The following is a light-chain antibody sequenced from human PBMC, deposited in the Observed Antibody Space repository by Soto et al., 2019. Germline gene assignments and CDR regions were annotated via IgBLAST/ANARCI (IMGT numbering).Light chain of an antibody. CDR3: QQRSNWPPIT. CDR1: QSVSSSY. CDR2: ASS. J-gene: IGKJ5*01. Sequence: EIVLTQSPGTLSLSPGERATLSCRASQSVSSSYLAWYQQKPGQSPRLLIYASSDRAAGIPDRFRGSGSGTDFTLTISSLEAEDFAVYYCQQRSNWPPITFGQGTRLEIK. V-gene: IGKV3D-20*02.